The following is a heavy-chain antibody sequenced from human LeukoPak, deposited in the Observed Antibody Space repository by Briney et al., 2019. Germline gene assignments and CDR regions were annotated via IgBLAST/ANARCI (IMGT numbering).Heavy chain of an antibody. V-gene: IGHV1-2*06. Sequence: ASVKVSCKASGYTFTGYYMHWVRQAPGQGLEWMGRINPNSGGTNYAQKFQGRVTMTRDTSISTAYMELSRLRSDDTAVYYCARTIRFLEWLSPPPRVNWFDPWGQGTLVTVSS. J-gene: IGHJ5*02. D-gene: IGHD3-3*01. CDR2: INPNSGGT. CDR1: GYTFTGYY. CDR3: ARTIRFLEWLSPPPRVNWFDP.